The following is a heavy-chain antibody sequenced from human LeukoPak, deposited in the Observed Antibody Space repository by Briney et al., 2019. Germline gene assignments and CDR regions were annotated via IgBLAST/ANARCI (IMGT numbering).Heavy chain of an antibody. CDR3: ARKRCTGDCYLFDP. V-gene: IGHV1-18*01. CDR2: TNTNNGNT. D-gene: IGHD2-21*02. J-gene: IGHJ5*02. Sequence: ASVKASCKASGYTFSTYGLMWVRQAPGQGLEWMGWTNTNNGNTNYAQKFQGRVTMTTDTSTSTGYMELGSLRSDDTAVYYCARKRCTGDCYLFDPWGQGTLVTVSS. CDR1: GYTFSTYG.